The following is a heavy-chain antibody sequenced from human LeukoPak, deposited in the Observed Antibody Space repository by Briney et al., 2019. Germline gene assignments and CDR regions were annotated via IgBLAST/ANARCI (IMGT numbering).Heavy chain of an antibody. CDR2: ISGSGGST. J-gene: IGHJ4*02. D-gene: IGHD3-10*01. CDR1: GFTFSSYA. Sequence: GGSLRLSCAASGFTFSSYAMSWVRQAPGKGLEWVSAISGSGGSTYYADSVKGRFTISRDNSKNTLYLQMDSLRAEDTAVYYCAKEYDSGGYGANFDYWGQGTLVTVSS. V-gene: IGHV3-23*01. CDR3: AKEYDSGGYGANFDY.